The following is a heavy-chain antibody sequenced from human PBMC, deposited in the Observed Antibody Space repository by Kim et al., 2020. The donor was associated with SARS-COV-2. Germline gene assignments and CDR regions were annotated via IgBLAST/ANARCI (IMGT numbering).Heavy chain of an antibody. CDR2: ISYDGSNK. D-gene: IGHD1-26*01. J-gene: IGHJ3*02. CDR3: AKDLEVGATYDAFDI. V-gene: IGHV3-30*18. CDR1: GFTFSSYG. Sequence: GGSLRLSCAASGFTFSSYGMHWVRQAPGKGLEWVAVISYDGSNKYYADSVKGRFTISRDNSKNTLYLQMNSLRAEDTAVYYCAKDLEVGATYDAFDIWGQGTMVTVSS.